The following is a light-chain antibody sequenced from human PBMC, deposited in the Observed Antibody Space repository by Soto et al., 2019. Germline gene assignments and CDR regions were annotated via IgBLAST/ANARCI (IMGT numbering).Light chain of an antibody. CDR1: QSVSSN. CDR2: GAS. Sequence: EIVMTQSPATLSVSPGERATLSCRASQSVSSNLALYQQKPGQAPRLLIYGASTRATGIPARFSGSGSGTEFNLTISSLQSEDFAIYYCHQYNNWPTYTFGQGTKLEIK. J-gene: IGKJ2*01. V-gene: IGKV3-15*01. CDR3: HQYNNWPTYT.